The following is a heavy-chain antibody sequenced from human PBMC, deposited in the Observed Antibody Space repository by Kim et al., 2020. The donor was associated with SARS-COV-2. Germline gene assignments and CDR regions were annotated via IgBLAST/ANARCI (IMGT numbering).Heavy chain of an antibody. CDR1: GFTFSSYS. D-gene: IGHD3-10*01. J-gene: IGHJ4*02. CDR2: ISSDGSNK. CDR3: AKESAALLWFGAVGYFDY. V-gene: IGHV3-30*18. Sequence: WGSLRLSCAASGFTFSSYSMHWVRQAPGKGLEWVAFISSDGSNKYYADSVKGRFTISRDNSKNTLYLQMNSLRTEETAVYYCAKESAALLWFGAVGYFDYWGQGTLYTVSS.